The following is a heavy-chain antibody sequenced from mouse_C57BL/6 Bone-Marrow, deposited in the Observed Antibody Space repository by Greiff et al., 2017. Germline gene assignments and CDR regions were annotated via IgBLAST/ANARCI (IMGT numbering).Heavy chain of an antibody. CDR3: AREDYYCGSSYGFAY. V-gene: IGHV1-34*01. CDR1: GYTFTDYY. Sequence: VQLKESGPGLVKPGASVKMSCKASGYTFTDYYMHWVKQSHGKSLEWIGYIFPNNGGNGDNQKFKGKATLTVDKSSSTADMELRSLTSEASAVYYCAREDYYCGSSYGFAYWGQGTLVTVSA. D-gene: IGHD1-1*01. CDR2: IFPNNGGN. J-gene: IGHJ3*01.